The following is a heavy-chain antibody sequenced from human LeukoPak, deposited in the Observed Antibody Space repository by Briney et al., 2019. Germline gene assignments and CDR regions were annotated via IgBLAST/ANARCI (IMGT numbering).Heavy chain of an antibody. CDR2: ISSSGSTI. CDR1: GFTFSSYE. Sequence: PGGSLRLSCAASGFTFSSYEMNWVRQAPGKGLEWVSYISSSGSTIYYADSVKGRFTISRDNAKNSLYLQMNSLRAEDTALYYCAKASSVGAFDYWGQGTLVTVSS. CDR3: AKASSVGAFDY. V-gene: IGHV3-48*03. J-gene: IGHJ4*02. D-gene: IGHD1-26*01.